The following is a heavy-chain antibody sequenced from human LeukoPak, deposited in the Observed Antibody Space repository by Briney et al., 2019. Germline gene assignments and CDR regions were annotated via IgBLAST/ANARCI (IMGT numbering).Heavy chain of an antibody. Sequence: PGGSLRLSCAASGFTFYDYAMHWVRQAPGKGLEWVSLISGDGGSTYYADSVKGRFTISRDNSKNSLYLQMNSLRTEDTALYYCAKARPTSIAAPYYYYGMDVWGQGTTVTVSS. D-gene: IGHD6-6*01. CDR1: GFTFYDYA. CDR2: ISGDGGST. J-gene: IGHJ6*02. CDR3: AKARPTSIAAPYYYYGMDV. V-gene: IGHV3-43*02.